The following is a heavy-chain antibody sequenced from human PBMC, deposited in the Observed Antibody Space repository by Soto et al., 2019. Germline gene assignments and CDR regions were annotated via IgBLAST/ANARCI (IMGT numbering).Heavy chain of an antibody. CDR3: ARDSPIAATLYYYYAMDV. J-gene: IGHJ6*02. D-gene: IGHD6-13*01. CDR2: ISTYNGNT. V-gene: IGHV1-18*01. Sequence: ASVKVSCKAPGYTLTSDGISWVRQTPGQGLEWTGWISTYNGNTNYAQKLQGRDTMTTDTSTSTAYMELRSLRSDDTAVYYCARDSPIAATLYYYYAMDVWGQGTMVTVSS. CDR1: GYTLTSDG.